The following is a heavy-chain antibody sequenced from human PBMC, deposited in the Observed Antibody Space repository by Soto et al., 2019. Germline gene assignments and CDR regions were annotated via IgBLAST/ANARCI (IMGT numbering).Heavy chain of an antibody. J-gene: IGHJ4*02. CDR2: IWNDGSNK. D-gene: IGHD5-18*01. CDR3: AREIGYSYDY. V-gene: IGHV3-33*01. Sequence: QVQLVESGGGVVQPGRSLRLSCAASAFTFSSFGMHWVRQAPGKGLEWVAVIWNDGSNKYYADSVKGRFTISRDNSKNTLYLKMNSLRAEDTAVYYCAREIGYSYDYWGQGTLVIVSS. CDR1: AFTFSSFG.